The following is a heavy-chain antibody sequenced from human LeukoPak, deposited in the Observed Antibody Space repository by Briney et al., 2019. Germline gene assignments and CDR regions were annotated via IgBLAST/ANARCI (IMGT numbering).Heavy chain of an antibody. V-gene: IGHV3-66*01. CDR3: AKGKYSSGYPYYFDY. CDR1: GFTVSSNY. Sequence: GGSLRLSCAASGFTVSSNYMSWVRQAPGKGLEWVSVIYSGGSTYYADSVKGRFTISRDNSKNTLYLQMNSLRAEDTAVYYCAKGKYSSGYPYYFDYWGQGALVTVSS. D-gene: IGHD3-22*01. J-gene: IGHJ4*02. CDR2: IYSGGST.